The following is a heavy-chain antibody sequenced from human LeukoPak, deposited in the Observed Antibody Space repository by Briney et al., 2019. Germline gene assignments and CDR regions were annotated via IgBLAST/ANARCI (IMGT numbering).Heavy chain of an antibody. CDR2: IYSGGST. J-gene: IGHJ5*02. Sequence: GGSLRLSCAASGFTVSSNYMTWVRQAPGKGPEWVSGIYSGGSTYYADSVKGRFTISRDNSKNTLYLQVNGLRGDDTAVYYCARSAVTGPGWIDPWGQGTLVTVSS. D-gene: IGHD6-19*01. CDR1: GFTVSSNY. V-gene: IGHV3-53*01. CDR3: ARSAVTGPGWIDP.